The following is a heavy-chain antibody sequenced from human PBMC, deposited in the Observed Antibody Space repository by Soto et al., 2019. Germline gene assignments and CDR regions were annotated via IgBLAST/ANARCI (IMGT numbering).Heavy chain of an antibody. CDR3: ARDSGSGWYSPNYYYGLDV. Sequence: PSETLSLTCVVSGGSLSDYFWSWIRQPPGMALEWIGEINHLGSTYYNPSLKSRVTISVDTSKNQFSLRLSSVTAADTAVYYCARDSGSGWYSPNYYYGLDVWGQGTTVTVSS. CDR1: GGSLSDYF. D-gene: IGHD6-19*01. V-gene: IGHV4-34*01. J-gene: IGHJ6*02. CDR2: INHLGST.